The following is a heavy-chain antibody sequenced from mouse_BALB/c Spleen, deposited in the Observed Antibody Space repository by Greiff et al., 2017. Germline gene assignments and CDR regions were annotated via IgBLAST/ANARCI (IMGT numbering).Heavy chain of an antibody. V-gene: IGHV1-7*01. CDR3: ARHHYYGRSYWYFDV. CDR1: GFTFTSYW. CDR2: INPSTGYT. Sequence: VQLQQSGAELAKPGASVKMSCKASGFTFTSYWMHWVKQRPGKGLEWIGYINPSTGYTEYNQKFKDNATLAADKSSSTAYMQLSSLTSEDAAVYYCARHHYYGRSYWYFDVWGAGTTVTVSS. D-gene: IGHD1-2*01. J-gene: IGHJ1*01.